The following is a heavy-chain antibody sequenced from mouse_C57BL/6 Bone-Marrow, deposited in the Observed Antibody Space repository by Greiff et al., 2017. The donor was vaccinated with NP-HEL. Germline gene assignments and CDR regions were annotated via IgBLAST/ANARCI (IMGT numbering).Heavy chain of an antibody. CDR3: AREGLYDYDELYYAMDY. CDR1: GYTFTSYW. CDR2: FYPGSGST. J-gene: IGHJ4*01. V-gene: IGHV1-55*01. Sequence: VQLQQPGAELVKPGASVKMSCKASGYTFTSYWITWVKQRPGQGLEWIGDFYPGSGSTNYNEKFKSKATLTVDTSASTAYMQLSSLTSEDSAVYYCAREGLYDYDELYYAMDYWGQGTSVTVSS. D-gene: IGHD2-4*01.